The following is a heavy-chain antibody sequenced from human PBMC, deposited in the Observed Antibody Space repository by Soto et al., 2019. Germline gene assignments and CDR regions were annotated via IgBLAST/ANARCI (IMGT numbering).Heavy chain of an antibody. D-gene: IGHD3-10*01. J-gene: IGHJ4*02. CDR1: GFTFSSYG. Sequence: PGGSLRLSCAASGFTFSSYGMHWVRQAPGKGLEWVAVISYDGSNKYYADSVKGRFTISRDNSKNTLYLQMNSLRAEDTAVYYCAKFATDYYGSGLTTFDYWGQGT. CDR3: AKFATDYYGSGLTTFDY. CDR2: ISYDGSNK. V-gene: IGHV3-30*18.